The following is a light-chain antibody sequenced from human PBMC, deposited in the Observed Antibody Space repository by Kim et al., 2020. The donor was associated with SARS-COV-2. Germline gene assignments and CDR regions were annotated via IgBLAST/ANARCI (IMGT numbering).Light chain of an antibody. CDR3: QQYEDWPRT. J-gene: IGKJ1*01. V-gene: IGKV3D-15*01. CDR2: GAF. Sequence: GPPGDRVTLPRRASQRVATNFALYQQIPGQGPRLLLFGAFHRATGIPARFSGSGSGTEFTLTISSLQSEDFAVYYCQQYEDWPRTFGQGTKVDIK. CDR1: QRVATN.